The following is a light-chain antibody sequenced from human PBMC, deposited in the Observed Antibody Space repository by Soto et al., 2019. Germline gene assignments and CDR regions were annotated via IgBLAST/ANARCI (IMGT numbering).Light chain of an antibody. CDR3: QQYGSSPTT. CDR2: GAS. V-gene: IGKV3-20*01. Sequence: EIVLTQSPGTLSVSPGERVILSCRASQSVSSSYLAWYQQKPGQAPRLLIYGASSRATGIPDRFSGSGSGTDFTLTISRLEPEDFAVYYCQQYGSSPTTFGQGTKVDIK. CDR1: QSVSSSY. J-gene: IGKJ1*01.